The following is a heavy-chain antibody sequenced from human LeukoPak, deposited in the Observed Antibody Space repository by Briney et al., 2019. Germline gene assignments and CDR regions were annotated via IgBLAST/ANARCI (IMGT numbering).Heavy chain of an antibody. V-gene: IGHV3-48*01. J-gene: IGHJ4*02. D-gene: IGHD3-22*01. CDR2: ISSSSSTI. CDR3: ARGAYYYED. Sequence: GGSLRLSCAASGYTFSSHSMNWVRQAPGKGLEWVSYISSSSSTIYYADSVKGRFTISRDNAKNSLYLQMNRLRAEDTAVYYCARGAYYYEDWGQGTLVTVSS. CDR1: GYTFSSHS.